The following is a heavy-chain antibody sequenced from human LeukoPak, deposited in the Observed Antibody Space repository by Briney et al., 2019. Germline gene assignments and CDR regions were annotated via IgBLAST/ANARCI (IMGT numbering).Heavy chain of an antibody. CDR3: AKDMSQSHRPEEPFDY. CDR1: GFTFDDYA. CDR2: ISWNSGSI. Sequence: GRSLRLSCAASGFTFDDYAMHWVRQAPGKGLEWVSGISWNSGSIGYADSVKGRFTISRDNAKNSLYLQMNSLRAEDTALYYCAKDMSQSHRPEEPFDYWGQGTLVTVSS. D-gene: IGHD1-26*01. J-gene: IGHJ4*02. V-gene: IGHV3-9*01.